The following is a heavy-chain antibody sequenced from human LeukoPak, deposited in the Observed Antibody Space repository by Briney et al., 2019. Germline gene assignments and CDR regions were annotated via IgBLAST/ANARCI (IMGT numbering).Heavy chain of an antibody. J-gene: IGHJ3*02. CDR2: IPYDGSNK. CDR3: ARGGSYLSAFDI. Sequence: GGSLRLSCAASGFTFSSYGMHWVRQAPGKGLEWVAFIPYDGSNKNYADSMKGRFTISRDNSKNTLYLQMNSLRAEDTAVYYCARGGSYLSAFDIWGQGTMVTVSS. V-gene: IGHV3-30*02. D-gene: IGHD1-26*01. CDR1: GFTFSSYG.